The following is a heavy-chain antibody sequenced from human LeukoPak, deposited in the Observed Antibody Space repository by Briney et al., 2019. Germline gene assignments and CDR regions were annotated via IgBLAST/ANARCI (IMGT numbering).Heavy chain of an antibody. J-gene: IGHJ5*02. CDR1: GDSLSGYY. CDR3: ARILRGGGIDP. CDR2: IYSSGST. D-gene: IGHD3-10*01. Sequence: PSETLSLTCAVSGDSLSGYYWSWIRQPAGKGLEWIGRIYSSGSTNYNPSLKSRVTISVDTSKHQFSLKLSSVTAADTAVYYCARILRGGGIDPWGQGNLVAVSS. V-gene: IGHV4-4*07.